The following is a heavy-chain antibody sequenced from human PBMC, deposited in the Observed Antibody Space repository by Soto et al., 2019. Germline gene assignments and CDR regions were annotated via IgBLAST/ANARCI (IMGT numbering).Heavy chain of an antibody. V-gene: IGHV4-34*01. J-gene: IGHJ6*02. D-gene: IGHD2-2*01. Sequence: PSETLSLTCAVYGGSFSGYYWTWIRQPPGTGLEWIGEINHSGSTHYNPSLERRVTISVDTSKHQFSLRVPSVTAADTAVYYRARLGGYCVSTSCYGYYAMDVWGQGTTVTGSS. CDR2: INHSGST. CDR1: GGSFSGYY. CDR3: ARLGGYCVSTSCYGYYAMDV.